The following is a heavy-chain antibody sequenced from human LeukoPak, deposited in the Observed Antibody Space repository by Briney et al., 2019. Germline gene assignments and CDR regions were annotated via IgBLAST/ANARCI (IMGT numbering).Heavy chain of an antibody. Sequence: GGSLRLSCAASGFTFSSYGMHWVRQAPGKGLEWVAFIRYDGSNKYYADSVKGRFTISRDNSKNTLYLQMNSLRAEDTAVYYCAKDGKRRTSITMVRGVTSYYYYYMDVWGKGTTVTISS. CDR1: GFTFSSYG. V-gene: IGHV3-30*02. CDR3: AKDGKRRTSITMVRGVTSYYYYYMDV. CDR2: IRYDGSNK. D-gene: IGHD3-10*01. J-gene: IGHJ6*03.